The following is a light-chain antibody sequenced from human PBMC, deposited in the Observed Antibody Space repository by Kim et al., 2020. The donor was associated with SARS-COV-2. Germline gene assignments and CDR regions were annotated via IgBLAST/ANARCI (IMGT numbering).Light chain of an antibody. J-gene: IGLJ3*02. CDR2: GKN. Sequence: ALGQKVRITCQGDSLRSYYASWYQKRPGQAPVLVIYGKNNRPSGIPDRFSGSRSGNTASLTITGTQAEDEADYYCTSRDSRGNHLVFGGGTQLTVL. CDR3: TSRDSRGNHLV. CDR1: SLRSYY. V-gene: IGLV3-19*01.